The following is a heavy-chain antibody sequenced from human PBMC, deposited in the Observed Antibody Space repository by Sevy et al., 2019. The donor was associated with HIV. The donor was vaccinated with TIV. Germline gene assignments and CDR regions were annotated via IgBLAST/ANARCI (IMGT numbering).Heavy chain of an antibody. Sequence: GEPLKISCKGSGYSFTSYWIGWVRQMPGKGLEWMGSIYPGDSDTRYSPSFQGQVTISADKSISTAYLQWSSLKASDTAMYYCARLRRATTTRYFDYWGQGNLVTVSS. V-gene: IGHV5-51*01. J-gene: IGHJ4*02. CDR1: GYSFTSYW. D-gene: IGHD1-1*01. CDR2: IYPGDSDT. CDR3: ARLRRATTTRYFDY.